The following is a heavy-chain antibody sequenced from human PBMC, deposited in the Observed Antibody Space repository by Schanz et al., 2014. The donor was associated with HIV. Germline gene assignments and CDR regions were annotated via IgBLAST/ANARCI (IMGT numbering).Heavy chain of an antibody. CDR2: ISYDGSNK. J-gene: IGHJ3*02. CDR1: GFTFSSYG. V-gene: IGHV3-30*18. Sequence: QVQLVESGGGVVQPGRSLRLSCAASGFTFSSYGMHWVRQAPGKGLEWVAVISYDGSNKYYADSVKGRFTISRDNSKNTLCLQMNSLRAEDTAVYYCAKEATVVTLAFETWGQGTMVTVSS. CDR3: AKEATVVTLAFET. D-gene: IGHD4-17*01.